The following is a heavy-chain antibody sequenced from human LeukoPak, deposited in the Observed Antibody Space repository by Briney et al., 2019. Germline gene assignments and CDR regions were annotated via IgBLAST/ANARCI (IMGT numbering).Heavy chain of an antibody. J-gene: IGHJ4*02. Sequence: SETLSLTRTVSGASISSFNWSSVRQPAGKGLEWIGRIYTSGSTNYNPSLKSRVTISVDKSKNQFSLTLSSVTAADTAVYYCARDKWGLQLTYGTIHHFDYWGQGTLVTVSS. D-gene: IGHD5-24*01. CDR2: IYTSGST. CDR3: ARDKWGLQLTYGTIHHFDY. CDR1: GASISSFN. V-gene: IGHV4-4*07.